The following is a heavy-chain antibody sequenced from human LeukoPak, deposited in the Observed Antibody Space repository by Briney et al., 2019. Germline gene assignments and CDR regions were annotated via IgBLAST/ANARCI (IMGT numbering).Heavy chain of an antibody. CDR2: ISYDGSNK. D-gene: IGHD2-15*01. Sequence: GGSLRLSCAASGFTFSSYGMHWVRQAPGKGLEWVAVISYDGSNKYYADSVKGRFTISRDNSKNTLYPQMNSPGAEDTAVYYCAKELGYCSGGSCYRWGQGTLVTVSS. J-gene: IGHJ5*02. CDR1: GFTFSSYG. V-gene: IGHV3-30*18. CDR3: AKELGYCSGGSCYR.